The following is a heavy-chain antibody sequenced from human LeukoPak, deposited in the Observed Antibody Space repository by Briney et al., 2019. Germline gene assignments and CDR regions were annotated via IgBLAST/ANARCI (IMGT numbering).Heavy chain of an antibody. Sequence: KPSETLSLTCAVYGGSFSGYYWSWIRQPPGKGLEWIGEINHSGSTNYNPSLKSRVTISVDTSKNQFSLKLSSVIAADTAVYYCASRPADSTWYGVFDYWSQGTLVTVSS. CDR2: INHSGST. CDR3: ASRPADSTWYGVFDY. CDR1: GGSFSGYY. D-gene: IGHD6-13*01. J-gene: IGHJ4*02. V-gene: IGHV4-34*01.